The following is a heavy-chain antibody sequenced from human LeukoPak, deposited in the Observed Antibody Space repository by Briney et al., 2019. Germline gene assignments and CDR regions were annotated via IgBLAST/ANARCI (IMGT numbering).Heavy chain of an antibody. CDR3: ARVLGGGTRRYNWNDVGYYYYYMDV. CDR1: GYTFTSYA. D-gene: IGHD1-1*01. V-gene: IGHV7-4-1*02. CDR2: INTNTGNP. J-gene: IGHJ6*03. Sequence: RASVKVSCKASGYTFTSYAMNWVRQAPGQGLEWMGWINTNTGNPTYAQGFTGRFVFSLDTSVSTAYLQISSLKAEDTAVYYCARVLGGGTRRYNWNDVGYYYYYMDVWGKGTTVTVSS.